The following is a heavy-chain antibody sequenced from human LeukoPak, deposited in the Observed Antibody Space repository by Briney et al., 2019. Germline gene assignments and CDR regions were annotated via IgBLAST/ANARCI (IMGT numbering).Heavy chain of an antibody. CDR1: GYSISSAY. Sequence: KASETLSPTCTVSGYSISSAYWGWIRQSPGKGLQWIGSIYHSGRTYYNPSLKSRLTISLDTSKNQFSLKLSSVTAADTAVYYCTGKYYYDSSGYYYADYWGQGTLVTVSS. V-gene: IGHV4-38-2*02. D-gene: IGHD3-22*01. CDR2: IYHSGRT. J-gene: IGHJ4*02. CDR3: TGKYYYDSSGYYYADY.